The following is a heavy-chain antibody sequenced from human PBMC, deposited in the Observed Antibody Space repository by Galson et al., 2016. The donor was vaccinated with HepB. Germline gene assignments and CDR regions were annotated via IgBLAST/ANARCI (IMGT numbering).Heavy chain of an antibody. D-gene: IGHD6-19*01. CDR2: IWSGAIKE. V-gene: IGHV3-33*01. Sequence: SLRLSCAGSGFSFSTYAVHWVRQTPGKGLEWVAVIWSGAIKEYYADSVEGRFTISRDDSENTVYLQINTLRVEDTAMYCCASSIAVAGIIDYWGQGTLVTVSS. CDR1: GFSFSTYA. J-gene: IGHJ4*02. CDR3: ASSIAVAGIIDY.